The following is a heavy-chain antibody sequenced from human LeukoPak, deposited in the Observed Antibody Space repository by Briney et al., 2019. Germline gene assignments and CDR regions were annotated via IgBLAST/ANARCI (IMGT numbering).Heavy chain of an antibody. CDR1: GFTTSNDW. CDR2: ISSDGTTT. J-gene: IGHJ4*02. V-gene: IGHV3-74*01. CDR3: AGRWSFDY. D-gene: IGHD2-15*01. Sequence: GGSLRLSCEVSGFTTSNDWMHWVRQAPGKGLVWVSRISSDGTTTNYADSVKGRFTISRDNAKNTLYLQMDSLRVEDTAVYYCAGRWSFDYWGQGALVTVSS.